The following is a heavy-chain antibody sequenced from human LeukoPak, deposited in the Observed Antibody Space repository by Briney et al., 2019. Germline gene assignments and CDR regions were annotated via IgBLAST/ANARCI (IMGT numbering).Heavy chain of an antibody. D-gene: IGHD3-16*02. J-gene: IGHJ4*02. CDR3: ARGRIGDY. CDR1: GYSISSGYY. Sequence: SETLSLTCTVSGYSISSGYYWGWIRQPPGKGLEWIGNIYHSGSTYYNPSLKSRVTISVDTSKNQFSLKLSSVTAADTAVYYCARGRIGDYWGQGTLVTVSS. CDR2: IYHSGST. V-gene: IGHV4-38-2*02.